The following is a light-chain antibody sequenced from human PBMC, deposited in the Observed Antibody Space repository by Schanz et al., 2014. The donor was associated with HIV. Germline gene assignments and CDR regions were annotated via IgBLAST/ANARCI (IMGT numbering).Light chain of an antibody. J-gene: IGKJ2*03. V-gene: IGKV3D-15*01. CDR1: QSVSSSY. Sequence: EIVLTQSPATLSLSPGERATLSCRASQSVSSSYLAWYQQKPGQAPRLLIYGASSRATGIPDRFSGSGSGTEFTLTISSLQSEDFAVYYCQQYNNWPLGFGQGTKLEIK. CDR2: GAS. CDR3: QQYNNWPLG.